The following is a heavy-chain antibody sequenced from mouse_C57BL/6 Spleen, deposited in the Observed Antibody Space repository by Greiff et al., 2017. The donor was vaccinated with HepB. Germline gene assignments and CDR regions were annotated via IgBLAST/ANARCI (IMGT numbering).Heavy chain of an antibody. V-gene: IGHV1-64*01. D-gene: IGHD1-1*01. CDR1: GYTFTSYW. CDR2: IHPNSGST. Sequence: QVQLKQSGAELVKPGASVKLSCKASGYTFTSYWMHWVKQRPGQGLEWIGMIHPNSGSTNYNEKFKSKATLTVDKSSSTAYMQLSSLTSEDSAVYYCARDDYSDSTVVSTGTFYAMDYWGQGTSVTVSS. J-gene: IGHJ4*01. CDR3: ARDDYSDSTVVSTGTFYAMDY.